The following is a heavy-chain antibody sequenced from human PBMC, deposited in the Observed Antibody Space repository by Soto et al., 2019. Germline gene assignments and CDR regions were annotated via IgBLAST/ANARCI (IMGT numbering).Heavy chain of an antibody. V-gene: IGHV3-33*01. CDR2: IWYDGSNK. J-gene: IGHJ4*02. D-gene: IGHD3-22*01. CDR3: ARDNPYYYDSRGYYSTGLLDY. CDR1: GFTFSSYG. Sequence: QVQLVESGGGVVQPGRSLRLSCAASGFTFSSYGMHWVRQAPGKGLEWVAVIWYDGSNKYYADSVKGRFTISRDNSKNTLYLQMNSLRAEDTAVYYCARDNPYYYDSRGYYSTGLLDYWGQGTLVTVSS.